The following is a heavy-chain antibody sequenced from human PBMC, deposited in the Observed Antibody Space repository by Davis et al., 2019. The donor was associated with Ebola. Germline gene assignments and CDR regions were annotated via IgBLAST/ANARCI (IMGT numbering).Heavy chain of an antibody. CDR2: IYHSGTT. V-gene: IGHV4-59*01. Sequence: MPSETLSLTCAVSDASISSYYWSWNRQPAGKGLERIGYIYHSGTTNYNPSLKRRVTISRDTSNNRFALKLTLVTAADTAVYYCARGNEFWNGYPMDVWGKGTTVTVAS. CDR1: DASISSYY. CDR3: ARGNEFWNGYPMDV. J-gene: IGHJ6*03. D-gene: IGHD3-3*01.